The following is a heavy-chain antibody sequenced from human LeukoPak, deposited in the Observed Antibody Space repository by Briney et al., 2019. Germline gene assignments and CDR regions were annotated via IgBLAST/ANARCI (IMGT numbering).Heavy chain of an antibody. V-gene: IGHV3-30*01. CDR3: AKAFGVVNNWFDP. D-gene: IGHD3-3*01. J-gene: IGHJ5*02. CDR1: GFTFSSYA. CDR2: ISYDGSNK. Sequence: GGSLRLTCAASGFTFSSYAMHWVRQAPGKGLEWVAVISYDGSNKYYADSVKGRFTISRDNSKNTLYLQMNSLRAEDTAVYYCAKAFGVVNNWFDPWGQGTLVTVFS.